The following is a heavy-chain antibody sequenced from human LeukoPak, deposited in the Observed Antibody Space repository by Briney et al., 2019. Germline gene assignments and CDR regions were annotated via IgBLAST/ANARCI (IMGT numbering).Heavy chain of an antibody. V-gene: IGHV3-23*01. J-gene: IGHJ4*02. CDR3: AKDKGSFPYYFDY. CDR2: ISPGGGTT. CDR1: GFAFGSEA. Sequence: GGSLRLSCAVSGFAFGSEAMSWVRQSPARGLEWVASISPGGGTTYYADYVKGRFTISRDNSKNSLFVQMNSLRAEDTAVYYCAKDKGSFPYYFDYWGQGTLVTVSS.